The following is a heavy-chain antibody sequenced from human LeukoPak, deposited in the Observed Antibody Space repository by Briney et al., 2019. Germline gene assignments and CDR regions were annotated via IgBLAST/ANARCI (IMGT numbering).Heavy chain of an antibody. V-gene: IGHV4-34*01. Sequence: SETLSLTCAVYGGSFSGYYWSWIRQPPGKGLGWIGEINHSGSTNYNPSLKSRVTISVDTSKNQFSLKLSSVTAADTAVYYCARGRLVPPRGSYYFDYWGQGTLVTVSS. CDR1: GGSFSGYY. J-gene: IGHJ4*02. CDR3: ARGRLVPPRGSYYFDY. D-gene: IGHD2-8*01. CDR2: INHSGST.